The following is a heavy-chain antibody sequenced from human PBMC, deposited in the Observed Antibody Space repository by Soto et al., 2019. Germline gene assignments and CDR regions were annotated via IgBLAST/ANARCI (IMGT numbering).Heavy chain of an antibody. CDR2: INDNGGST. CDR3: AKRLTATYYYAMDV. J-gene: IGHJ6*02. D-gene: IGHD7-27*01. V-gene: IGHV3-23*01. Sequence: GGSLRLSCAASGFTFNIYGMIWVRQAPGKGLEWVSGINDNGGSTYYADSVRGRFAISRDNSKNTLYLQMSSLRAEDTAVYFCAKRLTATYYYAMDVWGQGTTVTVSS. CDR1: GFTFNIYG.